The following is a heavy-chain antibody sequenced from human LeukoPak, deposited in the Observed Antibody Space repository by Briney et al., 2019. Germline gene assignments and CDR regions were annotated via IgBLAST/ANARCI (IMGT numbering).Heavy chain of an antibody. CDR3: ARERFDRFGELLPYYYYYYMDV. CDR2: IYTSGST. D-gene: IGHD3-10*01. Sequence: SETLSLTCTVSGGSISSYYWSWLRQPAGKGLEWIGRIYTSGSTNYNPALTSRVPMSVDRSKNQFSLKLSSVTAADTAVYYCARERFDRFGELLPYYYYYYMDVWGKGTTVTVSS. V-gene: IGHV4-4*07. CDR1: GGSISSYY. J-gene: IGHJ6*03.